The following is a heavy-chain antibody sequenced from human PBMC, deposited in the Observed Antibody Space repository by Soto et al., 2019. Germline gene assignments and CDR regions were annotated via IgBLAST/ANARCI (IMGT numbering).Heavy chain of an antibody. CDR2: INHSGST. CDR1: GGNFSGYY. CDR3: ASAPYPYYYDSSGYAH. D-gene: IGHD3-22*01. V-gene: IGHV4-34*01. J-gene: IGHJ4*02. Sequence: SETLSLTCAVYGGNFSGYYWSWIRQPPGKGLEWIGEINHSGSTNYNPSLKSRVTISVDTSKNQFSLKLSSVTAADTAVYYCASAPYPYYYDSSGYAHWGQGTLVTVSS.